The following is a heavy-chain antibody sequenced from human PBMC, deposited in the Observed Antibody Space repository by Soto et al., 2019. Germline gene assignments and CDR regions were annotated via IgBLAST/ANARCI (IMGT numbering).Heavy chain of an antibody. CDR3: ATDGAAGSVMGV. J-gene: IGHJ6*02. Sequence: EVQLVESGGGLVKPGGSLRLSCAASGLTFSTFGMNWVRQAPGKGLEWVSSIDSTGRYIDYGDSVSGRLTISRDNARSLLFLQMNSLTVEDTAVYYGATDGAAGSVMGVWGQGTTVIVSS. V-gene: IGHV3-21*06. CDR2: IDSTGRYI. CDR1: GLTFSTFG. D-gene: IGHD6-13*01.